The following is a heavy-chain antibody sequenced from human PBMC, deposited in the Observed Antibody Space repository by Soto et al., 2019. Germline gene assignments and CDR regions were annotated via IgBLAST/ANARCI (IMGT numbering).Heavy chain of an antibody. Sequence: ASVKVSCKASGYTFTSYGISWVRQAPGQGLEWMGWISAYNGNTNYAQKLQGRVTMTTDTSTSTAYMELRSLRSDDTAVYYCATDRYSSGRGAFDIWGQGTMVTVS. CDR1: GYTFTSYG. CDR3: ATDRYSSGRGAFDI. D-gene: IGHD6-19*01. J-gene: IGHJ3*02. V-gene: IGHV1-18*04. CDR2: ISAYNGNT.